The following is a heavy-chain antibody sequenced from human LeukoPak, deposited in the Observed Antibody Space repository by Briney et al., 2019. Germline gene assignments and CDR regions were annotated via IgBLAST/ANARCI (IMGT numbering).Heavy chain of an antibody. CDR1: GFTFSSYW. D-gene: IGHD2-21*02. CDR3: ARVPAHIVVVTAIAYMDV. J-gene: IGHJ6*03. Sequence: GGSLRLSCAASGFTFSSYWMSWVRQAPGKGLEWVANIKQEGSEKYYVDSVKGRFTISRDNAKNSLYLQMNSLRAEDTAVYYCARVPAHIVVVTAIAYMDVWGKGTTVTVSS. CDR2: IKQEGSEK. V-gene: IGHV3-7*01.